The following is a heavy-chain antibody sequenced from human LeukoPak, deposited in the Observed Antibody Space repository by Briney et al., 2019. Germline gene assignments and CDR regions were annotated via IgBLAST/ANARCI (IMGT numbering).Heavy chain of an antibody. CDR2: IWYDGCNK. CDR3: AKERGGGGYSYGQYYFDY. Sequence: GRSLRLSCAASGFTFSSYGMHWVRQAPGKGLEWVAVIWYDGCNKYYADSVKGRFTISRDNSKNTLYLQMNSLRAEDTAVYYCAKERGGGGYSYGQYYFDYWGQGTLVTVSS. CDR1: GFTFSSYG. J-gene: IGHJ4*02. D-gene: IGHD5-18*01. V-gene: IGHV3-33*06.